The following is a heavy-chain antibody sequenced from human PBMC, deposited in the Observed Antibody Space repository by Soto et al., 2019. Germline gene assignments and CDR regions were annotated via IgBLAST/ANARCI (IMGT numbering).Heavy chain of an antibody. D-gene: IGHD6-13*01. CDR3: ARLTGYSSSDY. V-gene: IGHV3-74*01. CDR1: GFTFSAYW. Sequence: GGSLRLSCAASGFTFSAYWMHWVRQAPGKGLVWVSRINSDGSRITYADSVKGRFTISRDNAKNTLHLQMNSLRADDTAVYYCARLTGYSSSDYWGQGTLVTVSS. J-gene: IGHJ4*02. CDR2: INSDGSRI.